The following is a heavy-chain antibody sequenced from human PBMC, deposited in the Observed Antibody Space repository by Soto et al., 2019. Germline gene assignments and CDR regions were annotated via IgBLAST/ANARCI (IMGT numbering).Heavy chain of an antibody. D-gene: IGHD3-10*01. CDR3: ARYDYYGSGSYYGIDQ. V-gene: IGHV4-30-4*01. CDR2: IYYSGGA. CDR1: GGSISSGDYY. Sequence: SETMSLTCTVSGGSISSGDYYWSWIRQPPGKGLEWIGYIYYSGGAYYNPSLMSRVSISVDTSKNHFSLNLSSVTAADTAVYYCARYDYYGSGSYYGIDQWGQGTLVTVSS. J-gene: IGHJ4*02.